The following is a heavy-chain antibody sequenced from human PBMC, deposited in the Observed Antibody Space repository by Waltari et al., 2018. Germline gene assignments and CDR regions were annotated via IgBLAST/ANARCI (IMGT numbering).Heavy chain of an antibody. CDR1: GFTFSSYA. CDR2: VSGTGGST. V-gene: IGHV3-23*04. D-gene: IGHD1-26*01. Sequence: EVQLVESGGDLVQPGGSLRLSCAASGFTFSSYAMSWVRQAPGKGLEWVSAVSGTGGSTYYADSVKGRFTISRDNSKNTLYLQMNSLRAEDAAVYYCATRGTYYKFDYWGQGSLVTVSS. CDR3: ATRGTYYKFDY. J-gene: IGHJ4*02.